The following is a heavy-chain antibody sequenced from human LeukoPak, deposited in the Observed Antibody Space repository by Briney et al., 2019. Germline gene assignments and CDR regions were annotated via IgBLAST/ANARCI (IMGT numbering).Heavy chain of an antibody. CDR1: GFTFSSYS. D-gene: IGHD4-11*01. V-gene: IGHV3-21*01. J-gene: IGHJ3*02. Sequence: GRSLRLSCAASGFTFSSYSMNWVRQAPGKGLEWVSSISSSSSYIYYADSVKGRFTISRDNAKNSLYLQMNSLRAEDTAVYYCARTGMTTDAFDIWGQGTMVTVSS. CDR2: ISSSSSYI. CDR3: ARTGMTTDAFDI.